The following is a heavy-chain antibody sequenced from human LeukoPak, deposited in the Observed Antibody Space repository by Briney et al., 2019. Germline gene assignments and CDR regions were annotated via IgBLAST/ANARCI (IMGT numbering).Heavy chain of an antibody. D-gene: IGHD2-2*01. CDR1: GFTFSSYA. J-gene: IGHJ4*02. CDR3: AKVNGSSSSPGSSYFDY. CDR2: ISGSGGST. V-gene: IGHV3-23*01. Sequence: PGGPLRLSCAASGFTFSSYAMSWLRQAPGKGLEWVSAISGSGGSTYYADSVKGRFTISRDNSKNTLYLQMNSLRAEDTAVYYCAKVNGSSSSPGSSYFDYWGQGTLVTVSS.